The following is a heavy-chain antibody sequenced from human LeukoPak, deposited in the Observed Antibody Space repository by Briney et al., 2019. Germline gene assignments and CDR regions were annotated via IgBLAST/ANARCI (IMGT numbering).Heavy chain of an antibody. CDR3: ANVAVAADAVY. J-gene: IGHJ4*02. V-gene: IGHV4-59*01. Sequence: SETLSLTCTVSGGSISSYYLSWIRQPPGKGLEWIGYIYYSGSTNYNPSLKRGVTISVDISKNQFSLKPSSVTAADSAVYYCANVAVAADAVYWGQGILVSVSS. CDR1: GGSISSYY. CDR2: IYYSGST. D-gene: IGHD6-19*01.